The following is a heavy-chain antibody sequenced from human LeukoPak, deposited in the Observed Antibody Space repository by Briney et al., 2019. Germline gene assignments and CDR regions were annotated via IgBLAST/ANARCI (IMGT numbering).Heavy chain of an antibody. V-gene: IGHV4-34*01. CDR2: VNHSGST. J-gene: IGHJ4*02. CDR3: ARCTYYYDSSGYYAIDY. D-gene: IGHD3-22*01. CDR1: GGSFSGFY. Sequence: SETLSLTCAVYGGSFSGFYWSWIRQPPGKGLEWIGEVNHSGSTNNNPSLKSRVTISVDTSKNQFSLKLSSVTAADTAVYYCARCTYYYDSSGYYAIDYWGQGTLVTVSS.